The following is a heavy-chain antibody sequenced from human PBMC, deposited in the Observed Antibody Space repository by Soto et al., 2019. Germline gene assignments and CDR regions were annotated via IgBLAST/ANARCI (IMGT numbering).Heavy chain of an antibody. CDR2: IFHSGST. Sequence: QVQLQESGPGLVKSSGTLSLTCAVSGGSISSSNWWSWVRQPPAKGLEWIGQIFHSGSTNYNPSLKSRVNISVDQSKNLFSLKLTSVTAADTAVYYCARRPSYRYLVDFWGQGTLVTVSS. CDR1: GGSISSSNW. CDR3: ARRPSYRYLVDF. D-gene: IGHD3-16*02. V-gene: IGHV4-4*02. J-gene: IGHJ4*02.